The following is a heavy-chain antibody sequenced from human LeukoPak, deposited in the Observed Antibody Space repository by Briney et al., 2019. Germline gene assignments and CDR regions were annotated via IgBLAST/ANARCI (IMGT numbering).Heavy chain of an antibody. V-gene: IGHV3-74*01. Sequence: KXLVWVSRIKSDRITTTYAVSVKGRFTISRDNAKNTLYLQMNSLRVDDTAVYYCARGVWHYDLWGRGTLVTVSS. CDR2: IKSDRITT. J-gene: IGHJ2*01. CDR3: ARGVWHYDL.